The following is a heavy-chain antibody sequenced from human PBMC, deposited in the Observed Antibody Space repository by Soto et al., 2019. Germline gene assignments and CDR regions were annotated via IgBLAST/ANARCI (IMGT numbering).Heavy chain of an antibody. J-gene: IGHJ4*02. CDR2: ISGSGGNT. CDR3: AKSLRGSYPFDY. D-gene: IGHD1-26*01. Sequence: EVQLLESGGGLVQPGGSLRLSCETSGFTFSSYAMSWVRQAPGKGLEWVSTISGSGGNTYYADSVKGRFTISRDNSKNTLYLQMNSLRAEDTAVYYCAKSLRGSYPFDYWGQGTLVTVSS. V-gene: IGHV3-23*01. CDR1: GFTFSSYA.